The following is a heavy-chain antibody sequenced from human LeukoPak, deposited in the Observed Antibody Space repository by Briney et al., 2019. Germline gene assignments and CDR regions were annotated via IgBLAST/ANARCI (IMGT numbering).Heavy chain of an antibody. V-gene: IGHV4-38-2*02. Sequence: SETLSLTCAVSGYSISSGYYWGWIRQPPGKGLEWIGSIYHSGGTYYNPSLKSRVSISVDTSKNQFSLKLSSVTAADTAVYYCARDGYQTGTSGTYNGGHFDYWGQGTLVTVSS. J-gene: IGHJ4*02. CDR2: IYHSGGT. CDR3: ARDGYQTGTSGTYNGGHFDY. CDR1: GYSISSGYY. D-gene: IGHD1/OR15-1a*01.